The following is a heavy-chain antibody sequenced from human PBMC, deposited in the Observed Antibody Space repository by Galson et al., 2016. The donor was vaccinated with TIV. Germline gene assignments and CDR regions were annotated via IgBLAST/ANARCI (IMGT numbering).Heavy chain of an antibody. V-gene: IGHV1-69*13. CDR1: GGSFSNYA. CDR3: ARPSDSSWYFDL. D-gene: IGHD6-13*01. J-gene: IGHJ2*01. Sequence: SLKVSCKASGGSFSNYAINWVRQAPGQGLEWMGGIIPIFRSPNYAQRFQGRVTITADESTSTAFVELSSLRSDDTAVYYCARPSDSSWYFDLWGRGTPVIVSS. CDR2: IIPIFRSP.